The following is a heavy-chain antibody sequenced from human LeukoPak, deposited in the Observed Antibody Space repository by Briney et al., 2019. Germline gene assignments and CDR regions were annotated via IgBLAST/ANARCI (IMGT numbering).Heavy chain of an antibody. Sequence: SETLSLTCTVSGYSISSGYYWGWIRQPPGKGLEWIGSIYHSGSTYYNPSLKSRVTISVDTSKNQFSLKLSSVTAADTAVYYCARSDYYDSSGYWDWGQGTLVTVSS. CDR3: ARSDYYDSSGYWD. V-gene: IGHV4-38-2*02. CDR1: GYSISSGYY. J-gene: IGHJ4*02. CDR2: IYHSGST. D-gene: IGHD3-22*01.